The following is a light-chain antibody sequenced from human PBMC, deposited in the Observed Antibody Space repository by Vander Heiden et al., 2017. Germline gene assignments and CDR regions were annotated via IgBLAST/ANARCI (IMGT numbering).Light chain of an antibody. CDR1: NRDVGDYPY. CDR3: SSYTSVNTLV. V-gene: IGLV2-14*03. CDR2: EVT. J-gene: IGLJ3*02. Sequence: QSALTQPASVSASPGQSVIISCTGTNRDVGDYPYVSWFQQQPGRAPKLLIFEVTDRPAGFSPRFSGSKSGNTASLTISGLQADDEATYYCSSYTSVNTLVFGGGTKLTVL.